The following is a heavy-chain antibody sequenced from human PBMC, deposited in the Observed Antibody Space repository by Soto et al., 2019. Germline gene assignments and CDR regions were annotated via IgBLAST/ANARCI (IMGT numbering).Heavy chain of an antibody. CDR2: IIPIFGTA. J-gene: IGHJ6*02. V-gene: IGHV1-69*13. CDR3: AGTNWNYSYGMDV. CDR1: GGTFSSYA. Sequence: ASVKVSCKASGGTFSSYAISWVRQAPGQGLEWMGGIIPIFGTANYAQKFQGRVTITADESTSTAYMELSSLRSEDTAVYYCAGTNWNYSYGMDVWGQGTTVTVSS. D-gene: IGHD1-20*01.